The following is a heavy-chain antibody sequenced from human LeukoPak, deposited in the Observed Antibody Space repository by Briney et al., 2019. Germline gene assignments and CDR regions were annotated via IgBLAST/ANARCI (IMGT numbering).Heavy chain of an antibody. J-gene: IGHJ4*02. CDR3: ARSTTVTTAGDY. CDR2: ISAYNGNT. CDR1: GYTSTSYG. D-gene: IGHD4-17*01. V-gene: IGHV1-18*01. Sequence: ASVKVSCKASGYTSTSYGISWVRQAPGQGVEWMGWISAYNGNTNYAQKLQGRVTMTTDTSTSTAYMELRSLRSDDTAVYYCARSTTVTTAGDYWGQGTLVTVSS.